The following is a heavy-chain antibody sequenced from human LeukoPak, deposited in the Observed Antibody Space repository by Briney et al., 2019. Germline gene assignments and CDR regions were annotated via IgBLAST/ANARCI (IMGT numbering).Heavy chain of an antibody. CDR2: ISSEGSST. J-gene: IGHJ4*02. V-gene: IGHV3-74*01. CDR3: ARGENTYIDY. Sequence: PGGSLRLSCAASGFTFSIYWMHWVRQAPGKGLVWVSRISSEGSSTTYADSVKGRFTISRDNAKDTLYLQMNSLRAEDTAVYYCARGENTYIDYWGQGTLVTVSP. D-gene: IGHD3-16*01. CDR1: GFTFSIYW.